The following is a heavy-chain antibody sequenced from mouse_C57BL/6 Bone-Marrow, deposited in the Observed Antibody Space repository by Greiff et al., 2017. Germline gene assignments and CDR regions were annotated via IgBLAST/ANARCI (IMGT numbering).Heavy chain of an antibody. CDR3: ARSRYYGSSPFAY. Sequence: EVKLQESGPVLVKPGASVKMSCKASGYTFTDYYMNWVKQSHGKSLEWIGVINPYNGGTSYNQKFKGKATLTVDKSSSTAYMELNSLTSEDSAVYYCARSRYYGSSPFAYWGQGTLVTVSA. CDR2: INPYNGGT. V-gene: IGHV1-19*01. J-gene: IGHJ3*01. D-gene: IGHD1-1*01. CDR1: GYTFTDYY.